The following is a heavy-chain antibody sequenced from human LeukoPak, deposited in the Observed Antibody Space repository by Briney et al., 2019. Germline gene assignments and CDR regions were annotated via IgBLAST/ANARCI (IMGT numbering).Heavy chain of an antibody. CDR2: ISAYNGNT. J-gene: IGHJ4*02. CDR3: ARVRYTGVYYFDY. CDR1: GNTFTNNG. D-gene: IGHD1-14*01. V-gene: IGHV1-18*01. Sequence: ASVKVSCKASGNTFTNNGISWVRQAPGQGLEWMGWISAYNGNTNYAQKFQGRVTMTRDTSISTAYMELSRLRSDDTAVYYCARVRYTGVYYFDYWGQGTLVTVSS.